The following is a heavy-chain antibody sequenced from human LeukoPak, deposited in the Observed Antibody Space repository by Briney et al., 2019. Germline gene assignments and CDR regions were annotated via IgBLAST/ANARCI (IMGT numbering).Heavy chain of an antibody. J-gene: IGHJ4*02. D-gene: IGHD3-9*01. V-gene: IGHV3-33*01. CDR3: ASCTYYDILTGYPWPIDY. CDR1: GFTFSSYG. Sequence: PGRSLRLSCAASGFTFSSYGMHWVRQAPGKGLEWVAVIWYDGSSKYYADSVKGRFTISRDNSKNTLYLQMNSLRAEDTAVYYCASCTYYDILTGYPWPIDYWGQGTLVTVSS. CDR2: IWYDGSSK.